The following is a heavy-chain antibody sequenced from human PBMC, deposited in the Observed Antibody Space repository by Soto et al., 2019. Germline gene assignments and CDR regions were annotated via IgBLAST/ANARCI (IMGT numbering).Heavy chain of an antibody. Sequence: GGSLRLSCAASGFTFSSYGMHWVRQAPGKGLEWVAVIWYDGSNKYYADSVKGRFTISRDNSKNTLYLQMNSLRAEDTAVYYCASSYYDFWSGYYPGYFDYWGQGTLVTVSS. J-gene: IGHJ4*02. CDR1: GFTFSSYG. CDR3: ASSYYDFWSGYYPGYFDY. D-gene: IGHD3-3*01. V-gene: IGHV3-33*01. CDR2: IWYDGSNK.